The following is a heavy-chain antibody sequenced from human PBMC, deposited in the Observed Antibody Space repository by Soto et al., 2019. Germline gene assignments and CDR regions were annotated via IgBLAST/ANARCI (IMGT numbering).Heavy chain of an antibody. Sequence: SETLSLTCAVYGGSFSGYYWSWIRQPPGKGLEWIGEIYHSGSTNYNPSLKSRVTISVDTSKNQCSLKLSSVTAADTAVYYCARGQGSSTSCLYYDYYGMDFWGQGTTVTVSS. CDR1: GGSFSGYY. J-gene: IGHJ6*02. CDR2: IYHSGST. CDR3: ARGQGSSTSCLYYDYYGMDF. D-gene: IGHD2-2*01. V-gene: IGHV4-34*01.